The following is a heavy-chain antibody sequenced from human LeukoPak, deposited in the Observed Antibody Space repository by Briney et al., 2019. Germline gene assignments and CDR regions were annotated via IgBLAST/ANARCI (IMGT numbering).Heavy chain of an antibody. D-gene: IGHD3-22*01. CDR1: GGSIRSGAYF. CDR2: IHYSGSA. J-gene: IGHJ3*02. Sequence: SQTLSLTCTVSGGSIRSGAYFWSWIRQRPGKGLEWIGYIHYSGSAYNPSLKSRITVSVDTTKNQFSLKLSSVTAADTAVYYCARERDSNYYDSRGYSDAFDIWGQGTMVTVSS. CDR3: ARERDSNYYDSRGYSDAFDI. V-gene: IGHV4-31*03.